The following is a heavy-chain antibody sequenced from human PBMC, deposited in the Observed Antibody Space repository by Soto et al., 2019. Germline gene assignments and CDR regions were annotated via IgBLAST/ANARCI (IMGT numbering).Heavy chain of an antibody. Sequence: EVQLVESGGGLVKPGGSLRLSCAASGFTFSSYSMNWVRQAPGKGLEWVSSISSSSSYLYYADSVQGRFTISRDNAKNSLYLQMNSLRAEDTAVYYCASHGMDAFDIWGQGTMVTVSS. D-gene: IGHD1-20*01. CDR2: ISSSSSYL. CDR3: ASHGMDAFDI. V-gene: IGHV3-21*01. J-gene: IGHJ3*02. CDR1: GFTFSSYS.